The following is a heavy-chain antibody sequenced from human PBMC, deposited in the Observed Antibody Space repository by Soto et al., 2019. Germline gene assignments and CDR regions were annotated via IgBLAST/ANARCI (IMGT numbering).Heavy chain of an antibody. CDR2: IRWNSGSI. V-gene: IGHV3-9*01. CDR3: AKGSRLPRRFGWFDP. D-gene: IGHD3-10*01. CDR1: GFTFDDYA. Sequence: EVQLVESGGGLVQPGRSLRLSCAASGFTFDDYAMHWVRQAPGKGLEGVSGIRWNSGSIGYADSVKGRFTISRDNAKNSLYLQMNSLRAEDTALYYCAKGSRLPRRFGWFDPWGQGTLVTVSS. J-gene: IGHJ5*02.